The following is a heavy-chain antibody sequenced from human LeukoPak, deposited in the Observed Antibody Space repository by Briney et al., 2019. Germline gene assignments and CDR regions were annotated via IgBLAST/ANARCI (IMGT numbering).Heavy chain of an antibody. Sequence: GSLRLSCAASGFTFSSYWMHWVRQAPGKGLVWVSRINSDGSSTSYADSVKGRFTISRDNAKNTLYLQMNSLRAEDTAVYYCAREAAAYGDYVDYWGQGTLVNVSS. CDR1: GFTFSSYW. J-gene: IGHJ4*02. CDR3: AREAAAYGDYVDY. D-gene: IGHD4-17*01. CDR2: INSDGSST. V-gene: IGHV3-74*01.